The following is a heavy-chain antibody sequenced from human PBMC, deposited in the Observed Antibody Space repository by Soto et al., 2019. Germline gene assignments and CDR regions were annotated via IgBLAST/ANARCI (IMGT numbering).Heavy chain of an antibody. Sequence: GASVKVSCKASGYTFTGYYMHWVRQAPGQGLEWMGWINPNSGGTNYAQKFQGWVTMTRDTSISTAYMELSRLRSDDTAVYYCATTYSSSSGYYGMDVWGQGTTVTVSS. J-gene: IGHJ6*02. V-gene: IGHV1-2*04. CDR1: GYTFTGYY. CDR3: ATTYSSSSGYYGMDV. CDR2: INPNSGGT. D-gene: IGHD6-6*01.